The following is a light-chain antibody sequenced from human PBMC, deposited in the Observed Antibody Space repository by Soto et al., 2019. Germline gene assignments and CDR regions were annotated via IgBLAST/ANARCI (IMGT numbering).Light chain of an antibody. Sequence: QSVLTQPASVSGSPGQSITISCTGTSSDVGTYNYVLWYQQHSGKAPKLMIYEVSNRPSGVSNRFSGSKSGNTASLTISGLQAEDEADYYCSAYTSSLTLYVFGSGTKLTVL. V-gene: IGLV2-14*01. CDR3: SAYTSSLTLYV. CDR1: SSDVGTYNY. CDR2: EVS. J-gene: IGLJ1*01.